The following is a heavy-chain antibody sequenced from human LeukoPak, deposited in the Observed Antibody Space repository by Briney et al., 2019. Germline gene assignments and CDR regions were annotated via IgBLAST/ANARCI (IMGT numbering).Heavy chain of an antibody. D-gene: IGHD5-24*01. CDR3: ARGPDGYNSHFDY. CDR1: GFTFRNYG. V-gene: IGHV3-30*03. Sequence: GGSLRLSCAASGFTFRNYGMHWVRQAPGKGLEWVAVISIDGSEKYYADSVEGRFTISRDNSKNTLYLHMKSLRVEDTAVYYCARGPDGYNSHFDYWGQGTLVTVSS. J-gene: IGHJ4*02. CDR2: ISIDGSEK.